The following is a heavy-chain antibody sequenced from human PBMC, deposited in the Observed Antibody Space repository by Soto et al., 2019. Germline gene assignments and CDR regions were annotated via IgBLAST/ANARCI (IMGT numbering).Heavy chain of an antibody. CDR1: GGTFSSYA. J-gene: IGHJ6*02. D-gene: IGHD2-15*01. CDR2: IIPTFGTA. V-gene: IGHV1-69*01. CDR3: ARYIVVVVAATLEYYYYGMDV. Sequence: QVQLVQSGAEVKKPGSSVKVSCKASGGTFSSYAISWVRQAPGQGLEWMGGIIPTFGTANYAQKFQGRVTITADESTSTAYMELSSLRSEDTAVYYCARYIVVVVAATLEYYYYGMDVWGQGTTVTVSS.